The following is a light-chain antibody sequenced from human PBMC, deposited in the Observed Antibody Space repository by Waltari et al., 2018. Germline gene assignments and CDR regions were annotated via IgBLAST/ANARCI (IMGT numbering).Light chain of an antibody. Sequence: DIQLTQSPSPLSASVGDRVTITCLASQDLTNYLNWYQQKPGKAPKLLIHDASNLETGGPSRFSGSQSRTVFTVTISSLQPEDVATYYCQRYDNLPIFAFGPGTKVDNK. CDR3: QRYDNLPIFA. CDR1: QDLTNY. CDR2: DAS. V-gene: IGKV1-33*01. J-gene: IGKJ3*01.